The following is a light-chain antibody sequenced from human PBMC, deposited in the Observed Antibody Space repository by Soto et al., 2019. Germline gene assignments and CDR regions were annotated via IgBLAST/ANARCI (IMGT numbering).Light chain of an antibody. J-gene: IGKJ4*01. CDR3: QQSYSTPRLT. Sequence: DIQMTQSPSSLSASVGDRVTITCRASQSISSYLNWYQQKPGKAPKLLIHAASSLQSGVPSRFSGSGSGTDFTLTISSLQPEDFATYYCQQSYSTPRLTFGGGTKVEIK. CDR2: AAS. V-gene: IGKV1-39*01. CDR1: QSISSY.